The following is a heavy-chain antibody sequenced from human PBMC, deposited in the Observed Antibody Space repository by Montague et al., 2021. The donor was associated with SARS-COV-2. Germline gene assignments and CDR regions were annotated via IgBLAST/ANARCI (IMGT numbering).Heavy chain of an antibody. Sequence: SETLSLTCTVSGGSISSYYWSWIRQPPVKGLEWIGYIYYSGSTNYNPSLKSRGTISVDTSKNQFSLKLSSVTAADTAVYYCARHTSERITIVQGFDIWGQGTMVTVSS. CDR1: GGSISSYY. CDR3: ARHTSERITIVQGFDI. V-gene: IGHV4-59*08. D-gene: IGHD3-10*01. J-gene: IGHJ3*02. CDR2: IYYSGST.